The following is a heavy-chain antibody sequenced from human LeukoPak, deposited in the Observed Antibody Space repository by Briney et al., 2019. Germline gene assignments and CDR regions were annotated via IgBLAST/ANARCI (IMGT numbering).Heavy chain of an antibody. CDR1: GFTFSGYY. CDR3: AREREQLLVRGWFDP. D-gene: IGHD6-19*01. Sequence: PGGSLRLSCGASGFTFSGYYMSWIRQAPGKGLEWVSYISSSGSTIYYADSVKGRFTISRDNAKNSLYLQMNSLRAEDTAVYYCAREREQLLVRGWFDPWGQGTLVTVSS. J-gene: IGHJ5*02. V-gene: IGHV3-11*01. CDR2: ISSSGSTI.